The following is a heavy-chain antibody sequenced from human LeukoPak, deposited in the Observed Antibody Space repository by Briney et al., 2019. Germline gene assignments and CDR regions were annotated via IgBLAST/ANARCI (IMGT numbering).Heavy chain of an antibody. CDR2: INSDGSST. J-gene: IGHJ4*02. V-gene: IGHV3-74*01. CDR1: GLSFSTSW. CDR3: VRGRNYVIY. Sequence: GGSLRLSCAVSGLSFSTSWMHWVRQAPGKGLVWVSRINSDGSSTTYADAVKGRFTISRDNAKSTLYLQMNSPRAEDTAVYYCVRGRNYVIYWGQGTLVTVSS. D-gene: IGHD1-7*01.